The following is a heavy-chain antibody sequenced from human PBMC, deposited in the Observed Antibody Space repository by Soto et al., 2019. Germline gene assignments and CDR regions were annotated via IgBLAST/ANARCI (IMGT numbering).Heavy chain of an antibody. V-gene: IGHV3-23*01. CDR3: AKDARNSGIVVVVAATPQSGYFGY. Sequence: GGSLRLSCAASGFTFSSYAMSWVRQAPGKGLEWVSAISGSGGSTYYADSVKGRFTISRDNSKNTLYLQMNSLRAEDTAVYYCAKDARNSGIVVVVAATPQSGYFGYWGQGTLVTVSS. CDR1: GFTFSSYA. CDR2: ISGSGGST. J-gene: IGHJ4*02. D-gene: IGHD2-15*01.